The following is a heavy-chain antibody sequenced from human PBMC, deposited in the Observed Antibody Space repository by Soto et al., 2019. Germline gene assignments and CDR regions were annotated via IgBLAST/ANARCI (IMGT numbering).Heavy chain of an antibody. J-gene: IGHJ5*01. CDR1: GFSFDRYA. CDR3: AKDRYDLGWYEVALDS. V-gene: IGHV3-9*01. Sequence: PGGSLRLSCAASGFSFDRYAMHWVRQVPGRGLEWVAGLNWRGDNIAYADSVKGRFTISRDNAKHSLFLQMDSLRPEDTAQYYCAKDRYDLGWYEVALDSWGHGIPVTVSS. CDR2: LNWRGDNI. D-gene: IGHD6-19*01.